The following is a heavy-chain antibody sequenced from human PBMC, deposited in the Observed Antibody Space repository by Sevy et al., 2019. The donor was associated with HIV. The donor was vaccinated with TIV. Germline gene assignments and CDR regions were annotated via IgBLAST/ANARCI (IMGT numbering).Heavy chain of an antibody. J-gene: IGHJ4*02. CDR3: ARDHNFVLDF. CDR2: TYYGSTWHK. V-gene: IGHV6-1*01. CDR1: GDTVSSDSAA. D-gene: IGHD1-20*01. Sequence: KQSQTLSLTCAISGDTVSSDSAAWNWIRQSPARGLEWLGRTYYGSTWHKDYGTSLNSRMTINPDTSKNQFSLQLKSVTPDVTAIYYCARDHNFVLDFWGQGILVTVSS.